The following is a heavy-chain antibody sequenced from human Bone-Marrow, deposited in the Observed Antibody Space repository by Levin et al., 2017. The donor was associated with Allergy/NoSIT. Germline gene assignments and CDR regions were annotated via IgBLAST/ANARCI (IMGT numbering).Heavy chain of an antibody. CDR1: GYSFSRYD. Sequence: ASVKVSCRATGYSFSRYDINWVRQATGQGPEWMGWLNPNSGNTVLAQKFQGRVTLTRNTSISTAYLELSSLRDDDTALYYCARGLLLYPHAFDIWGQGTVVTVSS. CDR2: LNPNSGNT. D-gene: IGHD2-2*02. V-gene: IGHV1-8*01. CDR3: ARGLLLYPHAFDI. J-gene: IGHJ3*02.